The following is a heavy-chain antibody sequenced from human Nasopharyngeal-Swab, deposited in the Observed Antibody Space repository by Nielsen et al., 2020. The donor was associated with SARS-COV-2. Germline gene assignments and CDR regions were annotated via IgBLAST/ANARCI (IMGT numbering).Heavy chain of an antibody. V-gene: IGHV1-46*01. J-gene: IGHJ6*04. CDR3: AREGWGDPPSGSYSYYYYGMDV. D-gene: IGHD1-26*01. Sequence: ASVKLSCKASGYTFTSDYMHWVRHAPGQGLEWMGIINPSGGSTSYAQKFQGRVTMTRDTSTSTVYMELSSLRSEDTAVYYCAREGWGDPPSGSYSYYYYGMDVWGKGTTVTVSS. CDR1: GYTFTSDY. CDR2: INPSGGST.